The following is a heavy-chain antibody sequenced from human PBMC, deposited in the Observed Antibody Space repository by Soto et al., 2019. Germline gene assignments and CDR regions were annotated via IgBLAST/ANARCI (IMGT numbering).Heavy chain of an antibody. CDR2: ISVGDAYR. V-gene: IGHV3-21*01. CDR3: VTSPEGTSGMRE. D-gene: IGHD1-7*01. J-gene: IGHJ4*02. CDR1: GFTFTDYT. Sequence: EVQLVESGGGLVKPGGSLRLSCAASGFTFTDYTMNWVRQAPGKGLEWVSSISVGDAYRYYADSVRGRFTVSRDNAENTLYLHMNSLRAEDTAVCYCVTSPEGTSGMREWGQGALVTVSS.